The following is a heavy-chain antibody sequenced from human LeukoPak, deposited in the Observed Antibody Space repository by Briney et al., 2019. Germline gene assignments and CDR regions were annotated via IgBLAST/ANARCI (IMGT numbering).Heavy chain of an antibody. Sequence: GGSLRLSCAASGFTFSNYWMTWVRQAPGKGLEWVANIKQDGSEKYYVDSVKGRFTISRDNAKNSLYLQMNSLRAEDTAVYYCARVERGFVGYYYYMDVWGKGTTVTVSS. V-gene: IGHV3-7*01. CDR3: ARVERGFVGYYYYMDV. D-gene: IGHD1-26*01. J-gene: IGHJ6*03. CDR2: IKQDGSEK. CDR1: GFTFSNYW.